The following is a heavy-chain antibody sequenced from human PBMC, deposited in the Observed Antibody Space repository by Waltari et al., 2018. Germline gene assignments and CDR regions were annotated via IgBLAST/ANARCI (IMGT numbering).Heavy chain of an antibody. CDR3: ARDSNWNYNYYYYMDV. J-gene: IGHJ6*03. D-gene: IGHD1-7*01. CDR1: GGSISSYY. Sequence: QVQLQESGPGLVKPSETLSLTCTVSGGSISSYYWSWIRQPAGKGLEWIGRIYTSGSTNYNPSLKSRVTMSGDTSKNQFSLKLSSVTAADTAVYYCARDSNWNYNYYYYMDVWGKGTTVTISS. CDR2: IYTSGST. V-gene: IGHV4-4*07.